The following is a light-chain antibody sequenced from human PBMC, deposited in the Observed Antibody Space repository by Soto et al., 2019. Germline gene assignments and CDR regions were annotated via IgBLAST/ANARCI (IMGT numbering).Light chain of an antibody. V-gene: IGKV3-15*01. J-gene: IGKJ3*01. CDR3: QQYGSSLFT. Sequence: EIVMTQSPATLSVSPGERATLSCRASQSVSSALSWYQQKPGQAPRLLTYAASTRATGIPARFSGSGSGTDFTLTISRLEPEDFAVYYCQQYGSSLFTFGPGTKVDIK. CDR1: QSVSSA. CDR2: AAS.